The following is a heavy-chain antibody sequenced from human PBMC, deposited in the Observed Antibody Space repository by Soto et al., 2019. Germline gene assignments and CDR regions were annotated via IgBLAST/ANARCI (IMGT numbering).Heavy chain of an antibody. V-gene: IGHV4-30-4*01. D-gene: IGHD2-2*01. CDR3: ARVGGVWEYQLLSAKWRYYYCDY. CDR2: IYYSGST. Sequence: TLSLTCTVSGGSISSGDYYWSWIRQPPGKGLEWIGYIYYSGSTYYNPSLKSRVTISVDTSKNQFSLKLSSVTAADTAVYYSARVGGVWEYQLLSAKWRYYYCDYWGHGTRVNGS. CDR1: GGSISSGDYY. J-gene: IGHJ4*01.